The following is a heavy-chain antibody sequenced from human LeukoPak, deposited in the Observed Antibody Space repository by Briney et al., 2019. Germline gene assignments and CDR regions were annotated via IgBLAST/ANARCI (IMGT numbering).Heavy chain of an antibody. V-gene: IGHV4-30-4*01. CDR2: IYYSGST. CDR1: GGSISSGDYY. CDR3: ARADYYGSGNFDY. Sequence: SQTLSLTCTVSGGSISSGDYYWSWIRQPPGTGLEWIGYIYYSGSTYYIPSLKSRVTISVDTSKNQFSLKLSSVTAADTAVYYCARADYYGSGNFDYWGQGTLVTVSS. D-gene: IGHD3-10*01. J-gene: IGHJ4*02.